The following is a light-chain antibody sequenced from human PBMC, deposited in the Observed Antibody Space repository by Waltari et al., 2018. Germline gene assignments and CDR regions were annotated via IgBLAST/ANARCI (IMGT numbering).Light chain of an antibody. CDR1: GSNIGAGYD. CDR3: QSYDTTLSVV. Sequence: QSVLTQPPSVSGAPGQRVTIPCPGRGSNIGAGYDAHWYQQLPRAAPKLLIYGSTSRPLGVPDRFFGSTSGTSAFLAITGLQAEDEADYYCQSYDTTLSVVFGGGTKLTVL. CDR2: GST. J-gene: IGLJ3*02. V-gene: IGLV1-40*01.